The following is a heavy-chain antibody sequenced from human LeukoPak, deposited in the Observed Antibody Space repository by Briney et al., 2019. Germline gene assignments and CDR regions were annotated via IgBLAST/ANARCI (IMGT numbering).Heavy chain of an antibody. D-gene: IGHD5-12*01. Sequence: SETLSLTCTVSGGSITGYYWSWIRQPPGKGLEWIGCIYYSGSTNYNPSLKSRVTISVDTSKNQFSLRLSSVTAADTAVYYCARHFGWLRVSDRFDPWGQGTLVTVSS. CDR1: GGSITGYY. V-gene: IGHV4-59*08. CDR3: ARHFGWLRVSDRFDP. CDR2: IYYSGST. J-gene: IGHJ5*02.